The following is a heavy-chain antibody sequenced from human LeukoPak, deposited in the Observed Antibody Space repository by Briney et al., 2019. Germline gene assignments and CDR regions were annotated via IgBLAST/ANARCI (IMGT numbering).Heavy chain of an antibody. J-gene: IGHJ4*02. CDR2: TYPGDSDT. Sequence: GESLKISCKASGYSFTNYWIGWVRQMPGKGLEWMGITYPGDSDTKYSPSFQGQVTISADKSINTAYLQWSSLRASDTAMYYCARQGTIVAGTLSTTFDYWGQGTLLTVSS. CDR3: ARQGTIVAGTLSTTFDY. CDR1: GYSFTNYW. D-gene: IGHD6-19*01. V-gene: IGHV5-51*01.